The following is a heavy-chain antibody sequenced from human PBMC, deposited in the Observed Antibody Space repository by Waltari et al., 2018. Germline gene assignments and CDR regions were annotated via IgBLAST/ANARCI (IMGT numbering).Heavy chain of an antibody. CDR1: GYIFTSYW. Sequence: EVQLVQSGAEVTKPGEYLKISCKGSGYIFTSYWIGWVRQMPGKGLEYMGIIYPGDSDTRDSPSCQGQVTISADKSISTAYLQWSSLKASDTAMYYCATRHAAVAGWAFDIWGQGTMVTVSS. J-gene: IGHJ3*02. V-gene: IGHV5-51*01. CDR3: ATRHAAVAGWAFDI. CDR2: IYPGDSDT. D-gene: IGHD6-19*01.